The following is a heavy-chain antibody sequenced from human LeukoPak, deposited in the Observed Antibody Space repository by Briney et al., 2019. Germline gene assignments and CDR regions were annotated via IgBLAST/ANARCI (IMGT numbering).Heavy chain of an antibody. V-gene: IGHV1-46*01. CDR2: INPSGGST. CDR3: ARTYGDYAAPDY. Sequence: ASVKVSCKASGYTFTGYYMHWVRQAPGQGLEWMGWINPSGGSTSYAQKFQGRVTMTRDTSTSTVYMELSSLRSEDTAVYYCARTYGDYAAPDYWGQGTLVTVSS. CDR1: GYTFTGYY. D-gene: IGHD4-17*01. J-gene: IGHJ4*02.